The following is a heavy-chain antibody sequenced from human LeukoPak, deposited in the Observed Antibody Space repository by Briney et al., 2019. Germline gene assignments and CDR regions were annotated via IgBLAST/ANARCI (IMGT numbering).Heavy chain of an antibody. CDR2: INPSGGST. V-gene: IGHV1-46*01. CDR3: ARDGGGGYNFGDFDY. CDR1: GYTFTSYY. J-gene: IGHJ4*02. Sequence: LVASVKVSCKASGYTFTSYYMHWVRQAPGQGLEWMGIINPSGGSTSYAQKFQGRVTMTRDMSTSTVYMELSSLRSEDTAVYHCARDGGGGYNFGDFDYWGQGTLVTVSS. D-gene: IGHD5-24*01.